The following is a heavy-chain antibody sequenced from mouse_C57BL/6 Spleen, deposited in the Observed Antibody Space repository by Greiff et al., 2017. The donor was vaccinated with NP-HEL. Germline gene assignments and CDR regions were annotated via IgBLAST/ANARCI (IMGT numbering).Heavy chain of an antibody. CDR2: INPNNGGT. J-gene: IGHJ3*01. CDR1: GYTFTDYN. CDR3: ARYPGFAY. V-gene: IGHV1-18*01. Sequence: VHVKQSGPELVKPGASVKIPCKASGYTFTDYNMDWVKQSHGKSLEWIGDINPNNGGTIYNQKFKGKATLTVDKSSSTAYMELRSLTSEDTAVYYCARYPGFAYWGQGTLVTVSA.